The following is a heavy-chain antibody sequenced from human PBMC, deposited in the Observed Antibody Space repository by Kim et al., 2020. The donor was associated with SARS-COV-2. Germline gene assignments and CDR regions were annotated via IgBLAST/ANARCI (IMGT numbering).Heavy chain of an antibody. Sequence: GGSLRLSCAASGFTFSNAWMSWVRQAPGKGLEWVGRIKSKTDGGTTDYAAPVKGRFTISRDDSKNTLYLQMNSLKTEDTAVYYCTTATKGIWFGELLLDYWGQGTLVTVSS. CDR3: TTATKGIWFGELLLDY. CDR2: IKSKTDGGTT. D-gene: IGHD3-10*01. CDR1: GFTFSNAW. J-gene: IGHJ4*02. V-gene: IGHV3-15*01.